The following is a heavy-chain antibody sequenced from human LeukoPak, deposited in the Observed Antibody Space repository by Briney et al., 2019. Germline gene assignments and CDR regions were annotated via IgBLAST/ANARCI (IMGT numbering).Heavy chain of an antibody. J-gene: IGHJ4*02. D-gene: IGHD2-15*01. Sequence: ASVKVSCKASGCTFTSYGISWVRQAPGQGLESMGWINPNSGGTNYAQKFQGWVTMTRDTSISTAYMELSRLRSDDTAVYYCARSHPCSGGSCYYFDYWGQGTLVTVSS. CDR3: ARSHPCSGGSCYYFDY. CDR1: GCTFTSYG. V-gene: IGHV1-2*04. CDR2: INPNSGGT.